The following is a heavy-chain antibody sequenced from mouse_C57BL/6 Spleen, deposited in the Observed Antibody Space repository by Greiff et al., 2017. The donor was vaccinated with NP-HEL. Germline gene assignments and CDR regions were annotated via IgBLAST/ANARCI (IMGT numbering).Heavy chain of an antibody. CDR1: GYAFTNYL. CDR3: ARGEDWFAY. J-gene: IGHJ3*01. Sequence: VQGVESGAELVRPGTSVKVSCKASGYAFTNYLIEWVKQRPGQGLEWIGVINPGSGGTNYNEKFKGKATLTADKSSSTAYMQLSSLTSEDSAVYFCARGEDWFAYWGQGTLVTVSA. CDR2: INPGSGGT. V-gene: IGHV1-54*01.